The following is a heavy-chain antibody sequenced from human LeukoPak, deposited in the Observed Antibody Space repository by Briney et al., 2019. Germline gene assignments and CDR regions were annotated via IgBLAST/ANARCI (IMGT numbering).Heavy chain of an antibody. J-gene: IGHJ6*03. CDR1: PGSLDSGLYY. Sequence: PSETLSLTCAVSPGSLDSGLYYWTWIRQPAGKGLEWIGRISNNGGTTYNPSLRSRVTITIDTSNNRLSLKVTSVTAADTAVYYCARETKDLNSPSWGLYDTYYYFDDWGKGTTLTVSS. V-gene: IGHV4-61*02. D-gene: IGHD5/OR15-5a*01. CDR2: ISNNGGT. CDR3: ARETKDLNSPSWGLYDTYYYFDD.